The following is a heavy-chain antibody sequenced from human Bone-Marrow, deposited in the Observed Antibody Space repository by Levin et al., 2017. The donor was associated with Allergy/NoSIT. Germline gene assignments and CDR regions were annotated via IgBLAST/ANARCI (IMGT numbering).Heavy chain of an antibody. V-gene: IGHV3-23*01. CDR2: ISATGGTT. Sequence: GESLKISCVASGFTFKNYGMSWVRQAPGKGLEWVSVISATGGTTNYTDSVKGRFTISRDNSKNMLYLQMNSLRAEDTAVYYCAKGLAAFDIWGQGTGVTVSS. J-gene: IGHJ3*02. CDR1: GFTFKNYG. CDR3: AKGLAAFDI.